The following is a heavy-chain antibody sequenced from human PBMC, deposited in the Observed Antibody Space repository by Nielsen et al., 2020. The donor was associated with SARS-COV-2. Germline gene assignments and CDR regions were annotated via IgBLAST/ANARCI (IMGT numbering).Heavy chain of an antibody. CDR2: VSYSGRP. CDR1: GLSITSNY. V-gene: IGHV4-59*01. J-gene: IGHJ4*02. D-gene: IGHD1-26*01. Sequence: SETLSLTCTVSGLSITSNYWSWIRQPPGKGLEWIGYVSYSGRPTYNPSLKSRVTISLDPSKDQFSLHVYSVTAADTAVYYCARVPPGGIPADYWGQGTLVTVSS. CDR3: ARVPPGGIPADY.